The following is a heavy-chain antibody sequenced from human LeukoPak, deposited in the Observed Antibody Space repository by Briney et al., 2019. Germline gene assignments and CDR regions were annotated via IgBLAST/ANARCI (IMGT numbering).Heavy chain of an antibody. Sequence: SETLSLTCALYNGSFSDYYWTWIRQPPGKGLEWIGEINHSGGTDYNPSLRSRVTISVDTSKKQFSVQLSSVTAADTGVYYCARVSDIMISFGGAISYFDYWGQGSLVTVSS. J-gene: IGHJ4*02. CDR2: INHSGGT. CDR1: NGSFSDYY. D-gene: IGHD3-16*02. V-gene: IGHV4-34*01. CDR3: ARVSDIMISFGGAISYFDY.